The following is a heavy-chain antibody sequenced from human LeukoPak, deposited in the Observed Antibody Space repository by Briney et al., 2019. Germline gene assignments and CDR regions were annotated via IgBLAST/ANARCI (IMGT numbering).Heavy chain of an antibody. Sequence: PGGSLRLSCAASGFSFSDYWMSWVRQAPGKGLEWVSAISGSGGSTYYADSVKGRFTISRDNSKNTLYLQMNSLRAEDTAVYYCANHALAARPPYYYYYYMDVWGKGTTVTVSS. CDR3: ANHALAARPPYYYYYYMDV. CDR2: ISGSGGST. D-gene: IGHD6-6*01. CDR1: GFSFSDYW. J-gene: IGHJ6*03. V-gene: IGHV3-23*01.